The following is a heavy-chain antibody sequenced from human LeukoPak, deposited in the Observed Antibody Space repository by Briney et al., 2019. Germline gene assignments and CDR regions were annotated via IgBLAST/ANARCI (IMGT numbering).Heavy chain of an antibody. J-gene: IGHJ4*02. Sequence: GGSLRLSCVGSGFTFSNYWMSWVRQAPGKGLEWVASIRQDGNEKYSVDSVKGRFTISRENGKNSLYLQMNSLRADDTAVYYCARERGYCSGGSCFPPDYWGQGTLVTVSS. D-gene: IGHD2-15*01. CDR2: IRQDGNEK. CDR3: ARERGYCSGGSCFPPDY. V-gene: IGHV3-7*01. CDR1: GFTFSNYW.